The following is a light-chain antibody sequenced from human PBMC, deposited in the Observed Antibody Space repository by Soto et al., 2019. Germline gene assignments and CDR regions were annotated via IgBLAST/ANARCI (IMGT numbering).Light chain of an antibody. Sequence: NFMLTQPHSVSESPGKTVTISCTRSSGSIASNYVQWYQQRPGSAPTTVIYEDNQRPSGVPDRFSGSIDSSSNSASLTISGLKSEDEAEYYCQSYGRSFWVVGEGTKLTVL. V-gene: IGLV6-57*03. CDR2: EDN. CDR1: SGSIASNY. J-gene: IGLJ3*02. CDR3: QSYGRSFWV.